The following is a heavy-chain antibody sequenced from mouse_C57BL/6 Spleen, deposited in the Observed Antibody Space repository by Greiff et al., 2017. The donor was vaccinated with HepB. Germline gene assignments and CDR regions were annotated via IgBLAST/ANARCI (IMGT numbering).Heavy chain of an antibody. D-gene: IGHD1-1*01. J-gene: IGHJ4*01. Sequence: QVQLQQSGAELAKPGASVKLSCKASGYTFTSYWMHWVKQRPGQGLEWIGYINPSSGYTKYNQKFKDKATLTEDKSSRTAYMKLSILTYEDSAVYYCARTTVVATDYAMDYWGQGTSVTVSS. V-gene: IGHV1-7*01. CDR3: ARTTVVATDYAMDY. CDR1: GYTFTSYW. CDR2: INPSSGYT.